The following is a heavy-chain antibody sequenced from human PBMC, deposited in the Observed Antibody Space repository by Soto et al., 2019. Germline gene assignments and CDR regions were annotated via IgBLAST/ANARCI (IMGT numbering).Heavy chain of an antibody. CDR1: GGTFSSYA. D-gene: IGHD2-15*01. CDR2: IIPIFGTA. Sequence: QVQLVQSGAEVKKPGSSVKVSCKASGGTFSSYAISWVRQAPGQGLEWMGGIIPIFGTANYGQKFQGRVTITADESTSTAYMELSSVRSEGTAVYYCARGGIVVVAATPWGFDYWGQGTLVTVSS. CDR3: ARGGIVVVAATPWGFDY. V-gene: IGHV1-69*01. J-gene: IGHJ4*02.